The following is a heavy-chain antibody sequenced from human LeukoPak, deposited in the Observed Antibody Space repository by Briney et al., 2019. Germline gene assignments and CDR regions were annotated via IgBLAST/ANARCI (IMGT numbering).Heavy chain of an antibody. CDR2: ISYDGSNK. CDR3: ARDGSGPGFDAFDI. Sequence: GGSLRLSCAASGFTFSSYAMHWVRQAPGKGLEWVAVISYDGSNKYYADSVKGRFTISRDNSKNTLYLQMNSLRAEDTAVYYCARDGSGPGFDAFDIWGQGTMVTVSS. V-gene: IGHV3-30*04. D-gene: IGHD7-27*01. J-gene: IGHJ3*02. CDR1: GFTFSSYA.